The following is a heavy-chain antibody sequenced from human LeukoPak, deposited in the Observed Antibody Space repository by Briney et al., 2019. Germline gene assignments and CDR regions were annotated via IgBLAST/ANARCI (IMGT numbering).Heavy chain of an antibody. CDR3: ARDGGGYSGYNTFDY. D-gene: IGHD5-12*01. J-gene: IGHJ4*02. CDR1: GFTFSSYW. Sequence: PGGSLRLSCAASGFTFSSYWMSWVRQAPGKGLEWVANIKQDGSEKYYVDSVKGRFTISRDNAKNSLYLQMNSLRAEDTAVYSCARDGGGYSGYNTFDYWGQGPLVTVSS. V-gene: IGHV3-7*05. CDR2: IKQDGSEK.